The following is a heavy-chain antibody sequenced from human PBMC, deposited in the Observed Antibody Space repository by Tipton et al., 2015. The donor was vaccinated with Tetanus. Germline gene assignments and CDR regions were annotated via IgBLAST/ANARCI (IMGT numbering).Heavy chain of an antibody. Sequence: AVSGFTVSSNFMSWVRQAPGEGLEWVSIIYSGGTTYYADSVKGRFTTSRDNSRNTLYLQMSSLRVEDTAVYYCTRTISNDYVAAWGQGTLVTVSS. V-gene: IGHV3-53*01. CDR2: IYSGGTT. D-gene: IGHD4-17*01. CDR1: GFTVSSNF. CDR3: TRTISNDYVAA. J-gene: IGHJ4*02.